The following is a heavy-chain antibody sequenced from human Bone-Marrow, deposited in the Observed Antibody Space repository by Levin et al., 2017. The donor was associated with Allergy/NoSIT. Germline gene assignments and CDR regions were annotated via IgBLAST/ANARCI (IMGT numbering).Heavy chain of an antibody. J-gene: IGHJ4*02. CDR1: GYSLSHLA. D-gene: IGHD3-16*02. Sequence: PGGSLRLSCKVTGYSLSHLAMHWMRQAPGKGPEWVGGFDPEDGERTYAQTLQGRVTVTEETSTDTAYMELTSLTSDDTAVYYCATDVRGYRPLEFELWGQGTLVIVSS. CDR2: FDPEDGER. V-gene: IGHV1-24*01. CDR3: ATDVRGYRPLEFEL.